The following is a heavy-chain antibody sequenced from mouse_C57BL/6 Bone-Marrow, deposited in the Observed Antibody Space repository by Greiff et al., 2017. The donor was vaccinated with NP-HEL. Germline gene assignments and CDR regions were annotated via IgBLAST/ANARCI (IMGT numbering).Heavy chain of an antibody. CDR3: ARGSHPYYGSSPAWFAY. J-gene: IGHJ3*01. V-gene: IGHV1-64*01. Sequence: QVQLQQPGAELVKPGASVKLSCEASGYTFTSYWMHWVKQRPGQGLEWIGMIHPNSGSTNYNEKFKSKATLTVDKSSSTAYMQLSSLTSEDSAVYYCARGSHPYYGSSPAWFAYWGQGTLVTVSA. CDR2: IHPNSGST. CDR1: GYTFTSYW. D-gene: IGHD1-1*01.